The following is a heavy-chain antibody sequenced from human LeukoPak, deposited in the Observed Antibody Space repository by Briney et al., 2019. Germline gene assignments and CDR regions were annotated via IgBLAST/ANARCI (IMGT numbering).Heavy chain of an antibody. D-gene: IGHD2-2*01. CDR2: INHSGST. J-gene: IGHJ4*02. CDR3: AREASRTGDY. Sequence: PSETLSLTCAVYGGSFSGYYWSWIRQPPGKGLEWIGEINHSGSTNYNPSLKSRVTISVDTSKNQFSLKLSSVTAADTAVYYCAREASRTGDYWGQGTLVTVSS. CDR1: GGSFSGYY. V-gene: IGHV4-34*01.